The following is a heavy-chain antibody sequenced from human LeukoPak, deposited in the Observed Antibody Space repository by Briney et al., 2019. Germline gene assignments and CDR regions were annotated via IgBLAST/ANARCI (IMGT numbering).Heavy chain of an antibody. CDR1: GFTFSSYS. CDR3: AKDSWIQLWLHFERPYYMDV. V-gene: IGHV3-30*02. Sequence: GGSLRLSCAASGFTFSSYSMNWVRQAPGKGLEWVAFIRYDGSNKYYADSVKGRFTISRDNSKNTLYLQMNSLRAEDTAVYYCAKDSWIQLWLHFERPYYMDVWGKGTTVTISS. D-gene: IGHD5-18*01. CDR2: IRYDGSNK. J-gene: IGHJ6*03.